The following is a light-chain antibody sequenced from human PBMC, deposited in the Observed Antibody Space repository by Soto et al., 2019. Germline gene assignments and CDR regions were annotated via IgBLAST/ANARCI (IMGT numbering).Light chain of an antibody. CDR3: QQYKTYFRT. CDR1: QSITNW. V-gene: IGKV1-5*01. CDR2: DAS. Sequence: DIPMTQSPSTLSASVGARVTITCRASQSITNWLAWYQQKPGKAPKLLIYDASNLNSGVPSTFSGSGSGTEFTRTISSLQPDDFATYYCQQYKTYFRTFGQGTKVEV. J-gene: IGKJ1*01.